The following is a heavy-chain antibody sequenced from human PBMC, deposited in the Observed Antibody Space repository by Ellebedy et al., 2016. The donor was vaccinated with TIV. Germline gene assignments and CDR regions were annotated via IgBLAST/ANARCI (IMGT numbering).Heavy chain of an antibody. CDR1: GCTFSSYV. J-gene: IGHJ4*02. V-gene: IGHV1-69*13. Sequence: AASVKVSCKASGCTFSSYVISWVRQAPGQGLEWMGGIIPIFGAANYAQKFQGRVSITADDSTSTAYMELSGLRSEDTAVYFCARAESGGYAWDYWGQGTLVTVSS. CDR3: ARAESGGYAWDY. CDR2: IIPIFGAA. D-gene: IGHD5-12*01.